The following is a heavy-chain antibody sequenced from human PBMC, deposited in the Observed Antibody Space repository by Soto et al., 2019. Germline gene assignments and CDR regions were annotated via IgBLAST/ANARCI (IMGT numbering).Heavy chain of an antibody. D-gene: IGHD5-12*01. CDR2: ISGSGGST. J-gene: IGHJ6*02. CDR3: AKDLLSGYDDYYYGMDV. V-gene: IGHV3-23*01. Sequence: GGSLRLSCAASGFTFSSYAMSWVRQAPGKGLEWVSAISGSGGSTYYADSVKGRFTISRDNSKNTLYLQMNSLRAEDMAVYYCAKDLLSGYDDYYYGMDVWGQGTTVTVSS. CDR1: GFTFSSYA.